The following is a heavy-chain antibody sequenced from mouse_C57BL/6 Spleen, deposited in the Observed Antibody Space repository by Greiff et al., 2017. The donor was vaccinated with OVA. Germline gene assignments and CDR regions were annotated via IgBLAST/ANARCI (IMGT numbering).Heavy chain of an antibody. CDR3: ARFWDEGYFDV. CDR1: GYTFTSYW. Sequence: QVHVKQPGAELVKPGASVKLSCKASGYTFTSYWMHWVKQRPGQGLEWIGMIHPNSGSTNYNEKFKSKATLTVDKSSSTAYMQLSSLTSEDSAVYYCARFWDEGYFDVWGTGTTVTVSS. J-gene: IGHJ1*03. D-gene: IGHD4-1*01. V-gene: IGHV1-64*01. CDR2: IHPNSGST.